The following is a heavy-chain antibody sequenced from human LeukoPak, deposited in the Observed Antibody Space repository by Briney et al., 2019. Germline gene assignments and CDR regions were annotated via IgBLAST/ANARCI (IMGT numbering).Heavy chain of an antibody. CDR2: FGRGGKT. V-gene: IGHV3-23*01. Sequence: GGSLRLSCAASGFTFSSYGMTWVRQAPRKGLEWVSTFGRGGKTYYADSRKGRFIISRDNSVNTLYLQMNSLRAEDTAVYYCAKRDSSGHHYFDYWGQGILVTVSS. J-gene: IGHJ4*02. D-gene: IGHD3-22*01. CDR1: GFTFSSYG. CDR3: AKRDSSGHHYFDY.